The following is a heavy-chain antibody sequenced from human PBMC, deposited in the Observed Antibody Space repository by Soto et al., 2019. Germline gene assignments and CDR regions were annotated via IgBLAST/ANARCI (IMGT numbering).Heavy chain of an antibody. V-gene: IGHV2-5*01. CDR3: AHRHELGSFDI. Sequence: SGPTLVNPTQTLTLACTFSGFSLSTRAVGVGWIRQPPGKALEWLALIYWNDDKRYSPSLKNRLTITKDTSKNHVVLTMTNMDPVDTATYYCAHRHELGSFDIWGQGTKVTVSS. CDR2: IYWNDDK. CDR1: GFSLSTRAVG. D-gene: IGHD1-26*01. J-gene: IGHJ3*02.